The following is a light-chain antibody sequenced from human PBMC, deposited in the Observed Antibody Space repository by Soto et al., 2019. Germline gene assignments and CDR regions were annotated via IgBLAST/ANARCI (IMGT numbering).Light chain of an antibody. CDR3: QQLNSYPPT. CDR1: QSLLHSNGYNY. V-gene: IGKV2-28*01. CDR2: LGS. J-gene: IGKJ4*01. Sequence: DIVMTQSPLSLPVTPGEPASISCRSSQSLLHSNGYNYLDWYLQKPGQSPQLLIYLGSNRASGVPDRFSGSGSGTDFTLTISSLQPEDFATYYCQQLNSYPPTFGGGTKVDIK.